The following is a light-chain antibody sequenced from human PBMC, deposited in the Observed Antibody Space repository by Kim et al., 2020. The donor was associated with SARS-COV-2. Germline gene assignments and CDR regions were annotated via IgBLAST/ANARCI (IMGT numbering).Light chain of an antibody. V-gene: IGLV6-57*03. CDR1: GGGIAIDY. Sequence: GRTVTISCPRRGGGIAIDYVQWCQHRPASAPTTVIYEHSHRPSVVPERFSGSIDRSSNSASLTISGLKTEDEADYYFHSYDNTEWVLGGGTKLIVL. J-gene: IGLJ3*02. CDR3: HSYDNTEWV. CDR2: EHS.